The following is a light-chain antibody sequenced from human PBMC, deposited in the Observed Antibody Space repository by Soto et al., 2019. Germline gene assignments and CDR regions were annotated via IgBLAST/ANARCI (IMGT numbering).Light chain of an antibody. V-gene: IGLV2-14*03. CDR3: SSYKRSSTVI. CDR1: SSDVGSYNY. J-gene: IGLJ2*01. Sequence: QSVLNQPASVSGSPGQSITISCTGTSSDVGSYNYVSWYQQHPGKAPKLMIYDVSNRPSGVSNRFSGSKSGNTASLTISGLQAEDEANYYCSSYKRSSTVIFGGGTQL. CDR2: DVS.